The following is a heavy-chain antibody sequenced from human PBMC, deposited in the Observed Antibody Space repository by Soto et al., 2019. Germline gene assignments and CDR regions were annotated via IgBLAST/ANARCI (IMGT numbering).Heavy chain of an antibody. CDR3: ATTSSYAHF. J-gene: IGHJ4*02. CDR1: GYAFTGYY. Sequence: ASVKVSCKSSGYAFTGYYIHWVRQAPGQGLEWMGWINPNSGDTNYAQKFQGRVTMTRDTSFSTAYMELSSLRSDDTAVYYCATTSSYAHFWGQGTLVTVYS. V-gene: IGHV1-2*02. D-gene: IGHD5-18*01. CDR2: INPNSGDT.